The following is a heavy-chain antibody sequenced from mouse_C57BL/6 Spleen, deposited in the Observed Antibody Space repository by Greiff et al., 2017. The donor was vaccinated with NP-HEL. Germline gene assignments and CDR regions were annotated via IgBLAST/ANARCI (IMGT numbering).Heavy chain of an antibody. D-gene: IGHD1-1*01. CDR1: GFTFSSYT. CDR2: ISGGGGNT. Sequence: DVKLVESGGGLVKPGGSLKLSCAASGFTFSSYTMSWVRQTPEKRLEWVATISGGGGNTYYPDSVKGRFTIARDNAKNTLYLQMSSLRSEDTALDYCARSYYGSSYVPYYYAMDYWGQGTSVTVSS. V-gene: IGHV5-9*01. CDR3: ARSYYGSSYVPYYYAMDY. J-gene: IGHJ4*01.